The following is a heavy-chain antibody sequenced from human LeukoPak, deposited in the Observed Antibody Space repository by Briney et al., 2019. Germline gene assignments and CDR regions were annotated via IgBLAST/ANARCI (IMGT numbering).Heavy chain of an antibody. D-gene: IGHD2-2*01. CDR3: ARRMPGDAFDV. V-gene: IGHV3-20*04. CDR2: INWNGGST. CDR1: GFTFDDYG. J-gene: IGHJ3*01. Sequence: GGSLGLSCAASGFTFDDYGMNWVRQPPGKGLEWVCNINWNGGSTSYADSLKGRLTISRDNAKSSLYLQTNSLRAEDTAMYFCARRMPGDAFDVWGQGTMVTVSS.